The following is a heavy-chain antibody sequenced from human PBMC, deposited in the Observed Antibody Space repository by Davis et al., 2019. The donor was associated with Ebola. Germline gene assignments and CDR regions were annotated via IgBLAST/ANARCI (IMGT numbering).Heavy chain of an antibody. CDR2: IYYSGST. CDR3: ARLIGAFDP. V-gene: IGHV4-4*02. D-gene: IGHD3-10*01. CDR1: GGSISSSNW. J-gene: IGHJ5*02. Sequence: SETLSLTCAVSGGSISSSNWWSWVRQPPGKGLEWIGYIYYSGSTNYNPSLKSRVTISVDTSKNQFSLKLSSVTAADTAVYYCARLIGAFDPWGQGTLVTVSS.